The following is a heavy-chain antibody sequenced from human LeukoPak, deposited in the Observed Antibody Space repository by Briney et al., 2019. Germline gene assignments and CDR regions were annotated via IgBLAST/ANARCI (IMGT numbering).Heavy chain of an antibody. V-gene: IGHV4-34*01. J-gene: IGHJ4*02. CDR1: GGSFSGYY. D-gene: IGHD3-22*01. Sequence: SETLSLTCAVYGGSFSGYYWSWIRQPPGKGLEWIGEINHSGSTNYNPPLKSRVTISVDTSKNQFSLKLSSVTAADTAVYYCARVRLYYYDSSGYLDYWGQGTLVTVSS. CDR2: INHSGST. CDR3: ARVRLYYYDSSGYLDY.